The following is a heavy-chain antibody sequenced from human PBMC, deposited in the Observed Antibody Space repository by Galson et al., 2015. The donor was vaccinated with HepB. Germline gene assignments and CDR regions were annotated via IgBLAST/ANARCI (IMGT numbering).Heavy chain of an antibody. Sequence: LRLSCAASGFTFSSYGMHWVRQAPGKGLEWVAVIWYDGSNKYYADSVKGRFTISRDNSKNTLYLQMNSLRAGDTAVYYCARDRPQLAAFDIWGQGTMVTVSS. CDR1: GFTFSSYG. CDR2: IWYDGSNK. V-gene: IGHV3-33*01. D-gene: IGHD1-1*01. CDR3: ARDRPQLAAFDI. J-gene: IGHJ3*02.